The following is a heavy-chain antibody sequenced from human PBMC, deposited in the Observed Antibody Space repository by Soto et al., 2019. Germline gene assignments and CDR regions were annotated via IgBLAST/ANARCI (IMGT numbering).Heavy chain of an antibody. CDR1: GFTFSSYW. CDR3: AKDLYDFWSGYPPYNWFDP. V-gene: IGHV3-30*18. D-gene: IGHD3-3*01. Sequence: GGSLRLSCAASGFTFSSYWMHWVRQAPGKGLVWVSVISNDGSNTCYADSVKGRFTISRDNSKNTLYLQMNSLRAEDTAVYYCAKDLYDFWSGYPPYNWFDPWGQGTLVTVSS. J-gene: IGHJ5*02. CDR2: ISNDGSNT.